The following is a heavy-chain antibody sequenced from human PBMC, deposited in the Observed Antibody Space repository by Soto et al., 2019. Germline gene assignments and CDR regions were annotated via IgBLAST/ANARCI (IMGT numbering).Heavy chain of an antibody. J-gene: IGHJ5*02. CDR2: IIPIFGTA. Sequence: SVKVSCKASGGTFSGYAISWVRQAPGQGLEWMGGIIPIFGTANYAQKFQGRVTITADESTSTAYMELSSLRSEDTAVYYCANVDWKPAGNWFDPWGQGTLVTVSS. V-gene: IGHV1-69*13. CDR3: ANVDWKPAGNWFDP. CDR1: GGTFSGYA. D-gene: IGHD1-1*01.